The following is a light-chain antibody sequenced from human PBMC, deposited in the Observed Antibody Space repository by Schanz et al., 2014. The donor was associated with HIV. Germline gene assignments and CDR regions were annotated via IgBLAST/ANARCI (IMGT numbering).Light chain of an antibody. Sequence: QSALTQPPSASGSPGQSVTISCTGTSSDINGYKYVSWYQQHPGKAPKLMIYEVSKRPSGVPDRFSGSKSGNTASLTISGLQAEDEADYYCCSYTGSGTLVFGGGTKLTVL. V-gene: IGLV2-8*01. CDR2: EVS. CDR1: SSDINGYKY. CDR3: CSYTGSGTLV. J-gene: IGLJ2*01.